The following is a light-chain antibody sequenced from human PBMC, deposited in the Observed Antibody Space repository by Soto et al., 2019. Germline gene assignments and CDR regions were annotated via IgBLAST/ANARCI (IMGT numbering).Light chain of an antibody. CDR2: GAS. CDR1: QGVSSY. Sequence: EIVMTQSPATLSVSPWEIATLSCRSSQGVSSYLAWYQQKPGQAPRLLIYGASTRATGIPARFSGSGSGTEFTLTISSLQSEDFALYYCQKYNNWPITFGQGTRLEIK. V-gene: IGKV3-15*01. J-gene: IGKJ5*01. CDR3: QKYNNWPIT.